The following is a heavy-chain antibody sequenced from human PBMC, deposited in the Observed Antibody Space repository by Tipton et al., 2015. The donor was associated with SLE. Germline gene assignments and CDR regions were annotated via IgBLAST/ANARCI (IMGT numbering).Heavy chain of an antibody. CDR1: GFTFSSYG. D-gene: IGHD3-3*01. CDR3: ARDLEDYDFWSGLLPSY. J-gene: IGHJ4*02. Sequence: SGFTFSSYGMHWVRQAPGKGLEWVAVIWYDGSNKYYADSVKGRFTISRDNSKNTLYLQMNSLRAEDTAVYYCARDLEDYDFWSGLLPSYWGQGTLVTVSS. CDR2: IWYDGSNK. V-gene: IGHV3-33*01.